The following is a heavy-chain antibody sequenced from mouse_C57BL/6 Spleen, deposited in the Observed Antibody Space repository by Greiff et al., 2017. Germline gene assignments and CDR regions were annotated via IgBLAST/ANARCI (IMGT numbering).Heavy chain of an antibody. D-gene: IGHD2-1*01. Sequence: QVQLKQPGAELVKPGASVKLSCKASGYTFTSYWMHWVKQRPGQGLEWIGMIHPNSGSTNYNEKFKSKATLTVDKSSSTAYMQLSSLTSEDSAVYYCARERRDGNPMTGAMDYWGQGTSVTVSS. CDR1: GYTFTSYW. J-gene: IGHJ4*01. CDR3: ARERRDGNPMTGAMDY. CDR2: IHPNSGST. V-gene: IGHV1-64*01.